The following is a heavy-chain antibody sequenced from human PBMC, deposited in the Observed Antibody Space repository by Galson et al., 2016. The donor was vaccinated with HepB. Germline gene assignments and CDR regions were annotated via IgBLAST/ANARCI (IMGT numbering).Heavy chain of an antibody. Sequence: QSGAEVKKAGESLKISCEGSRDDFTTSWISWVRQMPGKGLEWMGRIDPSDSNTNYSPSFQGHATISADKSINTAYLQWSSLKASDTAMYYCTRHVGAPDCWGQGTPVTVSS. V-gene: IGHV5-10-1*01. CDR2: IDPSDSNT. J-gene: IGHJ4*02. CDR1: RDDFTTSW. D-gene: IGHD1-26*01. CDR3: TRHVGAPDC.